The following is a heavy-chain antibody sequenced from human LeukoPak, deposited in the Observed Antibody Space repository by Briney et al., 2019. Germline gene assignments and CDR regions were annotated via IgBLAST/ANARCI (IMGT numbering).Heavy chain of an antibody. CDR3: AKDLIIAVAGGGSYYYYGMDV. CDR2: ISYDGSNR. CDR1: GFTFSSYG. V-gene: IGHV3-30*18. J-gene: IGHJ6*02. Sequence: GGSLRLPCAASGFTFSSYGMHWVRQAPGKGLEWVAVISYDGSNRYYADSVKGRFTISRDNSKNTLYLQMNSLRAEDTAVYYCAKDLIIAVAGGGSYYYYGMDVWGQGTTVTVSS. D-gene: IGHD6-19*01.